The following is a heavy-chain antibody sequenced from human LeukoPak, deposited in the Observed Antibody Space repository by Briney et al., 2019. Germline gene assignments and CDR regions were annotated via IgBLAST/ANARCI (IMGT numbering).Heavy chain of an antibody. CDR2: INHSGST. D-gene: IGHD6-19*01. J-gene: IGHJ5*02. V-gene: IGHV4-34*01. Sequence: SETLSLTCAVYIDSFSNYHWNWIRQTPAKGMEWIGEINHSGSTNYNPSLKSRVTISVDTSKNQFSLKLSSVTAADTAVYYCASSGIAVSNWFDPWGQGTLVTVSS. CDR3: ASSGIAVSNWFDP. CDR1: IDSFSNYH.